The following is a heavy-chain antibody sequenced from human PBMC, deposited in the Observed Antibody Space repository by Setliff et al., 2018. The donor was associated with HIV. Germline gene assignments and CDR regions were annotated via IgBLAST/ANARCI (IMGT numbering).Heavy chain of an antibody. D-gene: IGHD4-4*01. Sequence: GGSLRLSCAASGFTFSSYWMAWVRPTPGKGLEWVGNIKQDGSEHYYADSVKGRFTISRDNAKNSLYLQMNSLTAGDTAVYFCAGIGDYSISGVAFHIWGQGTMVTVSS. V-gene: IGHV3-7*01. J-gene: IGHJ3*02. CDR3: AGIGDYSISGVAFHI. CDR2: IKQDGSEH. CDR1: GFTFSSYW.